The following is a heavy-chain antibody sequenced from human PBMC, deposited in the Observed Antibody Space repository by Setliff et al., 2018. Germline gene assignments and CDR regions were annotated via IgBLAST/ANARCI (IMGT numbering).Heavy chain of an antibody. D-gene: IGHD3-3*01. J-gene: IGHJ3*01. V-gene: IGHV4-39*01. CDR2: IYYSGKT. CDR3: ARIGHFDFWRGFGVGAFDL. Sequence: TSETLSLTCSVSGASVSNVNYYWGWIRQPPGKGLEWVASIYYSGKTYSNPSFKSRVTMSLDKSKNQFSLKLASVTAADTALYYCARIGHFDFWRGFGVGAFDLWGHGSVVTV. CDR1: GASVSNVNYY.